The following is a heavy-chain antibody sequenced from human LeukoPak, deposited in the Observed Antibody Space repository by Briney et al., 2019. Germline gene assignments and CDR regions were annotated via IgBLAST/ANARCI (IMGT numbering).Heavy chain of an antibody. CDR3: ARQGDSGWYYFDY. Sequence: SGTLSLTCAVSGGSISSSNWWSWVRQPPGKGLEWIGEIYHSGSTNYNPSLKSRVTISVDKSKNQFSLKLTSVTAADTAAYYCARQGDSGWYYFDYWGQGTLVTVSS. D-gene: IGHD6-19*01. J-gene: IGHJ4*02. CDR1: GGSISSSNW. CDR2: IYHSGST. V-gene: IGHV4-4*02.